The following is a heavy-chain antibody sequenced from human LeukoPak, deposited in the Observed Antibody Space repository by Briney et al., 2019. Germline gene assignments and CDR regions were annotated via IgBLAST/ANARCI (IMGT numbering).Heavy chain of an antibody. CDR3: ARDHGVAGLYAC. J-gene: IGHJ4*02. D-gene: IGHD6-19*01. V-gene: IGHV3-7*04. CDR1: GFTFSIYW. CDR2: IKEDRSEK. Sequence: GGSLRLSCAASGFTFSIYWMSWVRQAPGKGLEWVAYIKEDRSEKYYADSVKGRFTISRDNAKNSLFLQMNSLRAEDTAVYFYARDHGVAGLYACWGQGNLVTVSS.